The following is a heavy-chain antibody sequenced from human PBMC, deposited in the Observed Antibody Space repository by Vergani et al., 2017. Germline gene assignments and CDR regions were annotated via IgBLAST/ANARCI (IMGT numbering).Heavy chain of an antibody. Sequence: EVQLLESGGGLVQPGGSLRLTCAASEFTFSNYAMNWVRQAPGKGLEWVSGISGSGVSAYYTDSVKGRFTISRDNSKNTLYLQMNSLRAEDTAVYYCAKDSGFDYWGQGTLVTVSS. CDR1: EFTFSNYA. D-gene: IGHD3-10*01. CDR3: AKDSGFDY. J-gene: IGHJ4*02. CDR2: ISGSGVSA. V-gene: IGHV3-23*01.